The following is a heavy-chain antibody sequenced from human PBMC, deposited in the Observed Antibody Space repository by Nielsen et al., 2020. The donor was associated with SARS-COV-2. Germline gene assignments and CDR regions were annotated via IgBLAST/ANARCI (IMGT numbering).Heavy chain of an antibody. CDR1: GASISNMIYY. CDR3: ARVTVFRGMVEGWFDS. D-gene: IGHD2-8*01. V-gene: IGHV4-31*03. J-gene: IGHJ5*01. CDR2: IDYRGTT. Sequence: SETLSLTCTVSGASISNMIYYWSWVRQYPGKGLEWIGYIDYRGTTYYNPSLNSRITISRDTSKSQFSLQLTSLTAADTAIYYCARVTVFRGMVEGWFDSWGQGIPVIVSS.